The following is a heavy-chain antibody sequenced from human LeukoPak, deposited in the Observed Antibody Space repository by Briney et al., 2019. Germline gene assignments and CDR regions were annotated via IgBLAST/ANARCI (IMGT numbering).Heavy chain of an antibody. CDR2: INPSGGST. CDR3: ARRPQYSGSYYDDAFDI. V-gene: IGHV1-46*01. J-gene: IGHJ3*02. D-gene: IGHD1-26*01. CDR1: GYTFTSYA. Sequence: GASVKVSCKASGYTFTSYAMHWVRQAPGQGLEWMGIINPSGGSTSYAQKFQGRVTMTRDTSTSTVYMELSSLRSEDTAVYYCARRPQYSGSYYDDAFDIWGQGTMVTVSS.